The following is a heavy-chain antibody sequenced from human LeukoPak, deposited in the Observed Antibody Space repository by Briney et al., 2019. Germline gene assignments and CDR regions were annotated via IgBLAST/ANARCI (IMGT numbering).Heavy chain of an antibody. CDR2: ISYDGSNK. CDR1: GFTFSSYG. D-gene: IGHD4-17*01. CDR3: AKDRYGDYGSSFDY. J-gene: IGHJ4*02. Sequence: GGSLRLSCAVSGFTFSSYGMHWVRQAPGKGLEWVAVISYDGSNKYYADSVKGRFTISRDNSKNTLYLQMNSLRAEDTAVYYCAKDRYGDYGSSFDYWGQGTLVTVSS. V-gene: IGHV3-30*18.